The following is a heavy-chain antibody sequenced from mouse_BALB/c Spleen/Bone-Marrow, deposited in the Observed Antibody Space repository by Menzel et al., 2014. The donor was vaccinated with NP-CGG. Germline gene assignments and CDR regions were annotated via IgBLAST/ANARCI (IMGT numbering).Heavy chain of an antibody. CDR1: GYTFTDYA. J-gene: IGHJ4*01. V-gene: IGHV1S137*01. Sequence: VLLVESGAELVRPGVSVKISCKGSGYTFTDYAMHWVKQSHAKSLAWIGVISTYYGDARYNQNFKGKATMTVDRSSSTAYMELARLTSEDSAIYYCARRYANPYYAMDYWGQGPPVTVSS. CDR3: ARRYANPYYAMDY. D-gene: IGHD2-10*02. CDR2: ISTYYGDA.